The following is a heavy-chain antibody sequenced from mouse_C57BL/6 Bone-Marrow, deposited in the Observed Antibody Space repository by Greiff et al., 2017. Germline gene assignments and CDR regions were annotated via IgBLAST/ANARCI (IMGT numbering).Heavy chain of an antibody. D-gene: IGHD2-1*01. CDR1: GFTFSSYA. CDR2: ISDGGSYT. J-gene: IGHJ3*01. Sequence: DVKLVESGGGLVKPGGSLKLSCAASGFTFSSYAMSWVRQTPEKRLEWVATISDGGSYTYYPDNVKGRFTISRDNAKNNLYLQMSHLKSEDTAMYYCARAYGNYVAWFAYWGQGTLVTVSA. V-gene: IGHV5-4*03. CDR3: ARAYGNYVAWFAY.